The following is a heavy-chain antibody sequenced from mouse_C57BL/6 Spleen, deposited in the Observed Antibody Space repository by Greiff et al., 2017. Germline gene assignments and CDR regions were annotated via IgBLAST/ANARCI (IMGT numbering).Heavy chain of an antibody. V-gene: IGHV1-9*01. J-gene: IGHJ1*03. CDR2: ILPGSGST. D-gene: IGHD1-1*01. Sequence: KLSCKATGYTFTGYWIEWVKQRPGHGLEWIGEILPGSGSTNYNEKFKGKATFTADTSSNTAYMQLRSLTTEDSAIYYCARRPHYYGSSYWYFDVWGTGTTVTVSS. CDR1: GYTFTGYW. CDR3: ARRPHYYGSSYWYFDV.